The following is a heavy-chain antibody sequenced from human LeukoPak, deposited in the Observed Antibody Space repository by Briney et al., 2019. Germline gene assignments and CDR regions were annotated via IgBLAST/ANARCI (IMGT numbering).Heavy chain of an antibody. D-gene: IGHD4-23*01. CDR2: IKRKTDGGTT. CDR3: TTRTDSSGILGY. J-gene: IGHJ4*02. V-gene: IGHV3-15*01. CDR1: GFTFSNAW. Sequence: PGGSLRLSCAASGFTFSNAWMTWVRQAPGKGLEWVGRIKRKTDGGTTDYAAPVKGRFTISRDDSKNTLYLQMNNLQTEDTAVYFCTTRTDSSGILGYWGQGTLVTVSS.